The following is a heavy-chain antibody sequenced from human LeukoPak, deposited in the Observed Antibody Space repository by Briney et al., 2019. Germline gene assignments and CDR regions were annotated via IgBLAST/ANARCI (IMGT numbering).Heavy chain of an antibody. CDR3: SREPSTILASTIVGGY. Sequence: PGGSLRLSCAASGFTFSSYEMNWVRQAPGKGLEWISYITGDSSVIFYADSVKGRFTISRDNAESSLYLQLNSLTVEDTGVYYCSREPSTILASTIVGGYWGQGTLVTVSS. CDR1: GFTFSSYE. J-gene: IGHJ4*02. CDR2: ITGDSSVI. D-gene: IGHD3-10*02. V-gene: IGHV3-48*03.